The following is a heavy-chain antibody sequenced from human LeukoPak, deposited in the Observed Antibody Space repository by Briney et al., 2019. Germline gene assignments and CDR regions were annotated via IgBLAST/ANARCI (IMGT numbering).Heavy chain of an antibody. Sequence: SVKVSCKASGGTFSSYAISWVRQAPGQGLEWMGGIIPIFGTANYAQKFQGRVTITTDESTSTAYMELSSLRSEDTAVYYCASGYSYGGGYYYYYYMDVWGKGTTVTVSS. CDR2: IIPIFGTA. J-gene: IGHJ6*03. D-gene: IGHD5-18*01. V-gene: IGHV1-69*05. CDR3: ASGYSYGGGYYYYYYMDV. CDR1: GGTFSSYA.